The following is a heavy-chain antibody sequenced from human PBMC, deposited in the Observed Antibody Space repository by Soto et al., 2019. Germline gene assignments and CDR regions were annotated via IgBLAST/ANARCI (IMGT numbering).Heavy chain of an antibody. Sequence: QVQLVQSGAEMRKPGSSLRVSCKASGGTFSDFAFSWVRQAPGQGLEGMGGIVPLFGSPNYEEEFGGRVTISADTSTSTVYMEVSSLRFDDTAVYFCARDRIHLRVGKYSFNGMDVWGQGTTITVSS. D-gene: IGHD5-18*01. CDR2: IVPLFGSP. V-gene: IGHV1-69*06. CDR1: GGTFSDFA. CDR3: ARDRIHLRVGKYSFNGMDV. J-gene: IGHJ6*02.